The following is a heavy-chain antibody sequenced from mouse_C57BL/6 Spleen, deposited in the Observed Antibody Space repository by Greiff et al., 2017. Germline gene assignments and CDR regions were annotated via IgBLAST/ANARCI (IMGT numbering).Heavy chain of an antibody. D-gene: IGHD3-2*02. J-gene: IGHJ2*01. Sequence: VQLQQSGAELARPGASVKLSCKASGYTFTSYGISWVKQRTGQGLEWIGEIYPRSGNTYYNEKFKGKATLTADKSSSTAYMELRSLTSEDSAVYFCARWGGSGPPFDYWGQGTTLTVSS. CDR2: IYPRSGNT. V-gene: IGHV1-81*01. CDR3: ARWGGSGPPFDY. CDR1: GYTFTSYG.